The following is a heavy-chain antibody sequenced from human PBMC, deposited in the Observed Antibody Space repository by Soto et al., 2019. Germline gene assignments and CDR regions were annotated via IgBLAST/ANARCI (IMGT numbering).Heavy chain of an antibody. J-gene: IGHJ4*02. Sequence: QVQLQQWGAGLLKPSETLSLTCAVYGGSFSGYYWSWIRQPPGKGLEWIGEINHSGSTNYNPSLKSRVTISVDTSKNQFSLKLSSVTAADTAVYYCAREKYDFWSGYYYSFDYWGQGTLVTVSS. V-gene: IGHV4-34*01. CDR3: AREKYDFWSGYYYSFDY. CDR2: INHSGST. CDR1: GGSFSGYY. D-gene: IGHD3-3*01.